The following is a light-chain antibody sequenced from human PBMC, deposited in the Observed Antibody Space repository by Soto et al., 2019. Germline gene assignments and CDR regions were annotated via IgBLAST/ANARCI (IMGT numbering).Light chain of an antibody. V-gene: IGKV1-5*03. CDR1: QSISSW. J-gene: IGKJ1*01. Sequence: DIQMTQSPSTLSASVGDRVTITCRASQSISSWLAWYQQKPGKAPKLLIYKASSLETGVPSRFSGSGSGTEFTLIISSLEPDDFAHYYCQQYGSSSPWTFGQGTKVEIK. CDR3: QQYGSSSPWT. CDR2: KAS.